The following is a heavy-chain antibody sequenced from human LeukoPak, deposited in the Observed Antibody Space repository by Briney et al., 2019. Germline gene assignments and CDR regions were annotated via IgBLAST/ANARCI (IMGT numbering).Heavy chain of an antibody. CDR3: AKDSSSSNYYYDMDV. V-gene: IGHV3-30*18. J-gene: IGHJ6*02. CDR2: TSHDGNNK. CDR1: GFTFSSYG. D-gene: IGHD6-6*01. Sequence: GGSLRLSCAASGFTFSSYGMHWVRQAPGKGLEWVAATSHDGNNKYYVDSVKGRFTVSRDNSKNTLYLQMNSLRAEDTAVYYCAKDSSSSNYYYDMDVWGQGTTVTASS.